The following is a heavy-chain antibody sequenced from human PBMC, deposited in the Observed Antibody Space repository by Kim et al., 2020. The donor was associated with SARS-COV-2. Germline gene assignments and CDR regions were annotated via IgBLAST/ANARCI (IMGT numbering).Heavy chain of an antibody. CDR3: ATGATHPAAHDY. Sequence: ASVKVSCKVSGYTLTELSMHWVRQAPGKGLEWMGGFDPEDGETIYAQKFQGRVTMTEDTSTDTAYMELSSLRSEDTAVYYCATGATHPAAHDYWGQGTLVTVSS. D-gene: IGHD6-13*01. J-gene: IGHJ4*02. CDR2: FDPEDGET. V-gene: IGHV1-24*01. CDR1: GYTLTELS.